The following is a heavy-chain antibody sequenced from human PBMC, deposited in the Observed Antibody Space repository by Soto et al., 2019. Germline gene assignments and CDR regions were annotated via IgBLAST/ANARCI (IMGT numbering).Heavy chain of an antibody. Sequence: QLQLVQSGAEVKKPGASVKVSCKVSGYTLAELSMHGVRQAPGKGLEWRGGLDPEDGETIYAQKFQGRVTMTEDTSTDTAYMELSSLRSEDTAVYYCTTGQRPIRFLEWLSRYYFDYWGQGTLVTVSS. V-gene: IGHV1-24*01. CDR3: TTGQRPIRFLEWLSRYYFDY. CDR2: LDPEDGET. D-gene: IGHD3-3*01. CDR1: GYTLAELS. J-gene: IGHJ4*02.